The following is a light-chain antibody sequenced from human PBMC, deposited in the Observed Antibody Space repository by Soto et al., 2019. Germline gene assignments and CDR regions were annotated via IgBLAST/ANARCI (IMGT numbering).Light chain of an antibody. J-gene: IGLJ2*01. CDR2: NNN. Sequence: QSVLTQPPSASGTPGQRANISCSGSNSNIGGNVVSWYQQLPRTAPKVLIYNNNQRPSGVPDRFSGSKSGTSASLAISGLQSEDEADYYCAAWDDSLNGVLFGGGTKVTVL. CDR1: NSNIGGNV. CDR3: AAWDDSLNGVL. V-gene: IGLV1-44*01.